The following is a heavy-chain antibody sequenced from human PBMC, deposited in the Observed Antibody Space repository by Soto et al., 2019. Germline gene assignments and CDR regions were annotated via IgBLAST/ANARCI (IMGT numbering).Heavy chain of an antibody. V-gene: IGHV3-23*01. Sequence: EVQLLESGGGLVQPGGSLRLSCAASGFTFSSYAMSWVRQAPGKGLEWVSAISGSGGSTYYADSVKGRFTISRDNSKNTLYLPMNSLRAEDTAVYYCAKDYGDYPYFDYWGQGTLVTVSP. CDR2: ISGSGGST. CDR3: AKDYGDYPYFDY. CDR1: GFTFSSYA. D-gene: IGHD4-17*01. J-gene: IGHJ4*02.